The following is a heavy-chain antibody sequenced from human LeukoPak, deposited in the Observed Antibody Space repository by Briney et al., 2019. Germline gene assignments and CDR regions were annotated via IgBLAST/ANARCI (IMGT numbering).Heavy chain of an antibody. Sequence: PSETLSLTCTVSGGSISGYYWSWIRQPPGKGLECLGYIYYNGKTNYNPSLKSRVTISVDTSKNQFSLKLSSVTAADTAMYYLARGLDSPFDYFGQGTLVTVSS. D-gene: IGHD2-21*01. V-gene: IGHV4-59*01. CDR1: GGSISGYY. CDR3: ARGLDSPFDY. CDR2: IYYNGKT. J-gene: IGHJ4*02.